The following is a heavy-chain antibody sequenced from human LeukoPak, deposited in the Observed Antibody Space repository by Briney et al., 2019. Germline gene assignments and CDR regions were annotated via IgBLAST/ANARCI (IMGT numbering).Heavy chain of an antibody. Sequence: GASVKVSCKASGYTFTGYYMHWVRQAPGQGLEWMGWINSNSGGTNYAQKFQGRVTMTRDTSTTTAYMELNRLRSDDTAVYYCARARRPEYSSSSYYYYMDVWGKGTTVTVSS. D-gene: IGHD6-6*01. CDR2: INSNSGGT. J-gene: IGHJ6*03. V-gene: IGHV1-2*02. CDR3: ARARRPEYSSSSYYYYMDV. CDR1: GYTFTGYY.